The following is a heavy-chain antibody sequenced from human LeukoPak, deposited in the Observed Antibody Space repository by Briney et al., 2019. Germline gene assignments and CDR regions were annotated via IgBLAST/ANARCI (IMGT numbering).Heavy chain of an antibody. CDR1: GFTFTTYA. D-gene: IGHD2-15*01. V-gene: IGHV3-23*01. Sequence: GGSLRLSCAASGFTFTTYAMSWVRQAPGKGLEWVSTIGTGRDTYYADSVKGRFTISRDNSKNSLSLQMNSLRAEDTAKYYCAKNSPGRAIDYWGQGTLVIVSS. J-gene: IGHJ4*02. CDR2: IGTGRDT. CDR3: AKNSPGRAIDY.